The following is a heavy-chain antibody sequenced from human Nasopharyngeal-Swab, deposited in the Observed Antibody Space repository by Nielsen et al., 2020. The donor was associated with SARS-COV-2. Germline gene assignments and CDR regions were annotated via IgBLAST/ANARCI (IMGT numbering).Heavy chain of an antibody. Sequence: SETLSLTCTVSGGSVDSGGQYWSWIRQHPGKGLECIGYIHYNGKTYYTPSLKSRVNISMDKYKTEFSLKLDHVTAADTAVYYCARREAGVTGGPFDIWGRGTLVTVSS. D-gene: IGHD3-3*01. CDR1: GGSVDSGGQY. V-gene: IGHV4-31*03. CDR2: IHYNGKT. J-gene: IGHJ2*01. CDR3: ARREAGVTGGPFDI.